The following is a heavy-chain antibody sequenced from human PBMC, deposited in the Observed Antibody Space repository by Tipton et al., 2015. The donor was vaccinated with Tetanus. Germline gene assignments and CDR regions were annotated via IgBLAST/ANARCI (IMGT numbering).Heavy chain of an antibody. V-gene: IGHV4-59*11. J-gene: IGHJ3*02. CDR2: VYYSGTT. D-gene: IGHD6-19*01. CDR1: GGSISGHY. CDR3: ARIGWPQQNKPAFDI. Sequence: TLSLTCTVSGGSISGHYWSWIRQPPGKGLEWIGYVYYSGTTKYNPSLKSRVTISVDTSKNQFSLNLSSVTAADTAVYYCARIGWPQQNKPAFDIWGQGTVVTVSS.